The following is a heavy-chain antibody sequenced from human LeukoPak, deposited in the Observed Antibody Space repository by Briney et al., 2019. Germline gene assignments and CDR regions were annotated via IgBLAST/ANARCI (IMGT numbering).Heavy chain of an antibody. Sequence: SETLSLTCTVSGGSISSSSYYWGWIRQPPGKGLEWIGSIYYSGSTYYNPSLKSRVTISVDTSKNQFSLKLSFVTAADTAVYYCARQGYRPYYFDYWGQGTLVTVSS. CDR3: ARQGYRPYYFDY. V-gene: IGHV4-39*01. CDR1: GGSISSSSYY. J-gene: IGHJ4*02. D-gene: IGHD5-18*01. CDR2: IYYSGST.